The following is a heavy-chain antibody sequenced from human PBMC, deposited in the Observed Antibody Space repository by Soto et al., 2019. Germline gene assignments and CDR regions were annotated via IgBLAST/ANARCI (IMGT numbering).Heavy chain of an antibody. J-gene: IGHJ3*02. CDR3: ESYIVVVPAAMGSPYCRGGSCLPDAFDI. D-gene: IGHD2-2*01. CDR2: IYPGDSDT. CDR1: GYSFTSYW. V-gene: IGHV5-51*01. Sequence: PGESLKISCKGSGYSFTSYWIGWVRQMPGKGLEWMGIIYPGDSDTRYSPSFQAQVTISADKSISTAYLQWSSLKASDTAMYYCESYIVVVPAAMGSPYCRGGSCLPDAFDIWGQGTMVTVSS.